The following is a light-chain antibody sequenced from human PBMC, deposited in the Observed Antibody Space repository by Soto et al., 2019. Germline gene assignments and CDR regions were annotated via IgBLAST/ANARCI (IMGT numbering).Light chain of an antibody. V-gene: IGLV2-8*01. CDR3: ASYAGSNKG. CDR2: EVT. Sequence: QSALTQPPSASGSPGHSVTIPCTGTTSDVGGYNYVSWYQQHPGKAPKLMIYEVTKRPSGVPDRFSGSKSGDTASLTVSGLLAEDEADYYCASYAGSNKGFGTGTKVTVL. CDR1: TSDVGGYNY. J-gene: IGLJ1*01.